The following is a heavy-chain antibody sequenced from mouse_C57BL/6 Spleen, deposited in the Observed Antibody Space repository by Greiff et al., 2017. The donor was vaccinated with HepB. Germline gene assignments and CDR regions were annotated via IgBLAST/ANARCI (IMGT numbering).Heavy chain of an antibody. CDR3: AKGDHYYGSSPYWYFDV. CDR1: GFTFSDYG. V-gene: IGHV5-17*01. J-gene: IGHJ1*03. CDR2: ISSGSSTI. D-gene: IGHD1-1*01. Sequence: EVQRVESGGGLVKPGGSLKLSCAASGFTFSDYGMHWVRQAPEKGLEWVAYISSGSSTIYYADTVKGRFTISRDNAKNTLFLQMTSLRSEDTAMYYCAKGDHYYGSSPYWYFDVWGTGTTVTVSS.